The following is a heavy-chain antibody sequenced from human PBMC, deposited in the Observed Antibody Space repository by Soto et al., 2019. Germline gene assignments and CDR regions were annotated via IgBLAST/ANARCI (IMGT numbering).Heavy chain of an antibody. V-gene: IGHV3-30*18. Sequence: QVQLVESGGGVVQPGRSLRLSCAASGFTFSSYGMHWVRQAPGKGLEWVAVISYDGSNKYYADSVKGRFTISRDNSKNTLYLQMNSLRAEDTAVYYCAKGNEDYSNLLHYYYMDVWGKGTTVTVSS. CDR1: GFTFSSYG. D-gene: IGHD4-4*01. J-gene: IGHJ6*03. CDR3: AKGNEDYSNLLHYYYMDV. CDR2: ISYDGSNK.